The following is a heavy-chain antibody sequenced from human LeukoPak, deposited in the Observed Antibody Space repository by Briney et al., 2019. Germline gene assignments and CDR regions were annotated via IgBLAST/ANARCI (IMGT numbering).Heavy chain of an antibody. D-gene: IGHD6-13*01. CDR3: ARQTSSRALDY. V-gene: IGHV3-33*01. Sequence: GRSLRLSCAASGFTFSSYGMHWARQAPGKGLEWVAVIWYDGRNKYNAVSVKGRFTISRDNSKKTLYLQMNSLRAEDTAVYYCARQTSSRALDYWGQGTLVTVSS. CDR2: IWYDGRNK. J-gene: IGHJ4*02. CDR1: GFTFSSYG.